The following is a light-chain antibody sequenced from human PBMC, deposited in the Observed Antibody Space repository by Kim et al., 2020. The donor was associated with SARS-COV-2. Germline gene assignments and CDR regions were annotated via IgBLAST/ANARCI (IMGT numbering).Light chain of an antibody. Sequence: SPGQTVSITVPGDKVGDKSACWYHQRPGQSPVLVIYQDNKRPSGIPERFSGSNSGNTATLTISGTQAMDEADYYCQAWASTTVVFGGGTQLTVL. CDR2: QDN. V-gene: IGLV3-1*01. J-gene: IGLJ2*01. CDR3: QAWASTTVV. CDR1: KVGDKS.